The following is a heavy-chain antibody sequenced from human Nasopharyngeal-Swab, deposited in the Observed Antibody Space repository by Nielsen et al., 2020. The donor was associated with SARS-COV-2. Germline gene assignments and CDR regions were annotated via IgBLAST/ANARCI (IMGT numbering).Heavy chain of an antibody. CDR2: ISYDGSNK. D-gene: IGHD6-19*01. CDR3: AKDHTAVAGTYEGSPNYFDY. CDR1: GFTFSSYG. J-gene: IGHJ4*02. Sequence: GSLRLSCAASGFTFSSYGMHWVRQAPGKGLEWVAVISYDGSNKYYADSVKGRFTISRDNSKNTLYLQMNSLRAEDTAVYYCAKDHTAVAGTYEGSPNYFDYWGQGTLVTVSS. V-gene: IGHV3-30*18.